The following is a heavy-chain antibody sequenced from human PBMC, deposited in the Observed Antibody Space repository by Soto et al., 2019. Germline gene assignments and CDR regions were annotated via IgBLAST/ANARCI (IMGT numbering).Heavy chain of an antibody. J-gene: IGHJ2*01. CDR1: GASITSGDYY. CDR2: IFYDGSP. D-gene: IGHD3-10*01. CDR3: VRTVGSSWLFDL. Sequence: QLQLRQSGPGLVKPPEALSLTCSVSGASITSGDYYWGWIRQPPGKGLEWIGSIFYDGSPYYNPSLQSRLHLTVDKSKNQFSLKLNSATAADTAVYYCVRTVGSSWLFDLWGRGTLITVSS. V-gene: IGHV4-39*01.